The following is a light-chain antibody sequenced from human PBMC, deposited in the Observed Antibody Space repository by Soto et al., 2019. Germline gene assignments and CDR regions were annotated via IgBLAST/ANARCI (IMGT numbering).Light chain of an antibody. V-gene: IGKV1-39*01. CDR1: QSISSY. CDR3: QQSYRTPPWT. J-gene: IGKJ1*01. CDR2: AAS. Sequence: DIQMTQSPSSLSASVGARVPIPCRASQSISSYLNWYQQKPGKAPKLLXYAASSLQSGFPSRFSGSGSRTDLTLTISSLQPEDFANYYCQQSYRTPPWTFGQGTKVDI.